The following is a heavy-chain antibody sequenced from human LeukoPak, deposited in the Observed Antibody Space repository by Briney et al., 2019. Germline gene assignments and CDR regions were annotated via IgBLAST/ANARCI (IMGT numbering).Heavy chain of an antibody. Sequence: ASVKVSCKASGYTFTDLYIHWVRPAPGQGLEWMGWINPNSGGTNYAQKFQGRVTMTRDTSISTAYMDLSRLRSDDTAVYYCARGVLAGYDSSGYPFYNWFDPWGQGTLVTVSS. CDR2: INPNSGGT. D-gene: IGHD3-22*01. CDR1: GYTFTDLY. J-gene: IGHJ5*02. V-gene: IGHV1-2*02. CDR3: ARGVLAGYDSSGYPFYNWFDP.